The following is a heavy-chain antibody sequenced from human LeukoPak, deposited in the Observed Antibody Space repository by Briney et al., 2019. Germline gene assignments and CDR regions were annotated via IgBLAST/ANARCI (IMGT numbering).Heavy chain of an antibody. J-gene: IGHJ5*01. CDR2: IYTSGNT. CDR1: DGSIRSATYH. D-gene: IGHD3-22*01. Sequence: SQTLSLTCTVSDGSIRSATYHWNWIRQSAGKGLEWIGRIYTSGNTNYNPSLNNRVTMSVDTSKSQFSLQLSSVTAADTAVYYCARGVPSSYYDSSGYSRGHGTLVTVSS. CDR3: ARGVPSSYYDSSGYS. V-gene: IGHV4-61*02.